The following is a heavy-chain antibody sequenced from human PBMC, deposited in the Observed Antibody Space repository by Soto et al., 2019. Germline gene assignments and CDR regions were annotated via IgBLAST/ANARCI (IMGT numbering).Heavy chain of an antibody. CDR2: ISGSGGST. CDR1: GFTFSSYA. CDR3: AKYYDSSGYFEPLDY. J-gene: IGHJ4*02. D-gene: IGHD3-22*01. V-gene: IGHV3-23*01. Sequence: PGGSLRLSCAASGFTFSSYAMSWVRQAPGKGLGWVSAISGSGGSTYYADSVKGRFTISRDNSKNTLYPQMNSLRAEDTAVYYCAKYYDSSGYFEPLDYWGQGTLVTVSS.